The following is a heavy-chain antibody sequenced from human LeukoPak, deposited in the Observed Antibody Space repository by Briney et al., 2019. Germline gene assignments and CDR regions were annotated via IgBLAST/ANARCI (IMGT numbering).Heavy chain of an antibody. CDR2: IYPGDSDT. D-gene: IGHD4-17*01. J-gene: IGHJ5*02. CDR3: ARLSRETTVTTWFDP. CDR1: GYNFTTYC. Sequence: GESLKISCKGSGYNFTTYCIGWVRQMPGKGLEWMGIIYPGDSDTIYSPSFQGQVTISADKSINTAYLQWSSLKTSDTAMYYCARLSRETTVTTWFDPWGHGTLVTVSS. V-gene: IGHV5-51*01.